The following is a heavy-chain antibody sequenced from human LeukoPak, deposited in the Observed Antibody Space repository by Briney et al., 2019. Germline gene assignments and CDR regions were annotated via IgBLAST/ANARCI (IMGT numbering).Heavy chain of an antibody. Sequence: GGSLRLSCAASGFTLRSYSMNCGREAPGTGLEWVSSISSRRSNIYYAGSVKGRFTISRDNAKNALYLQMNSLRAEDTAVYYCARCVAAAGPVDAFDIWGQGTMVTVSS. J-gene: IGHJ3*02. V-gene: IGHV3-21*01. CDR2: ISSRRSNI. CDR3: ARCVAAAGPVDAFDI. CDR1: GFTLRSYS. D-gene: IGHD6-13*01.